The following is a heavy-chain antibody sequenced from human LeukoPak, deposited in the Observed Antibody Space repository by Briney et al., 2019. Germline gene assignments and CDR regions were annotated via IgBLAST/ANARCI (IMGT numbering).Heavy chain of an antibody. J-gene: IGHJ3*02. D-gene: IGHD6-19*01. CDR3: ARVVCSSGWCHDAFDI. V-gene: IGHV1-2*02. CDR2: INPNSGGT. Sequence: ASVKVSCKASGYTFTGYYMHWVRQAPGQGLEWMGWINPNSGGTNYAQKFQGRVTMTRDTSISTAYMELSSLRSEDTAVYYCARVVCSSGWCHDAFDIWGQGTMVTVSS. CDR1: GYTFTGYY.